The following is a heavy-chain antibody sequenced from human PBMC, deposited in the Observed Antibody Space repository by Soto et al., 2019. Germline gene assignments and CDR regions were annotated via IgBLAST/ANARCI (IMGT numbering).Heavy chain of an antibody. CDR2: IYYSGST. Sequence: QLQLQESGPGLVKPSETLSLTCTVSGGSISSSSYYWGWIRQPPGKGLEWIGSIYYSGSTYYNPSLKSRVTISVDTSKNQFSLKLSSVTAADTAVYYCASVIDGYNTYYFDYWGQGTLVTVSS. V-gene: IGHV4-39*01. D-gene: IGHD3-16*02. CDR3: ASVIDGYNTYYFDY. J-gene: IGHJ4*02. CDR1: GGSISSSSYY.